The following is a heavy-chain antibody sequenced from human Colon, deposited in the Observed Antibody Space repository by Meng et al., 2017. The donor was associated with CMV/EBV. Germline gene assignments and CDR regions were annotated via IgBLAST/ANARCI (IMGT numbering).Heavy chain of an antibody. Sequence: PLVSAAGNRMETGPPIRPSWAVSTVIVSRNYVSFVRQAPRKGLGCVSGIYRDGSTFYADSVKGRFTIFRDNSKNTLNLQMNSLRAEDTAVYYCVRSPGYYYSLGKYDYWGRGTLVTVSS. J-gene: IGHJ4*02. CDR1: TVIVSRNY. D-gene: IGHD3-22*01. V-gene: IGHV3-53*01. CDR3: VRSPGYYYSLGKYDY. CDR2: IYRDGST.